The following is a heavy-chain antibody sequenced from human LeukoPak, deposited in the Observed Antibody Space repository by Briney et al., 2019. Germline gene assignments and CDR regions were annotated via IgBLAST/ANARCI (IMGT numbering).Heavy chain of an antibody. CDR1: RFTFSSYG. J-gene: IGHJ4*02. CDR2: ISSSGGST. CDR3: ARHLLWFGELSGGFDY. V-gene: IGHV3-23*01. Sequence: GGSLRLSCAASRFTFSSYGMGWVRQAPGKGLEWVSGISSSGGSTYYADSVKGRFTISRDNSRNTLYLQMNSLRAEDTAVYYCARHLLWFGELSGGFDYWGQGTLVTVSS. D-gene: IGHD3-10*01.